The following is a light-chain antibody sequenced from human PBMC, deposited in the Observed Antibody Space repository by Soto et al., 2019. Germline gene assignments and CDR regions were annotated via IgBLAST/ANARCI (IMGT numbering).Light chain of an antibody. CDR1: QSVSSY. CDR2: DAS. J-gene: IGKJ3*01. V-gene: IGKV3-11*01. CDR3: QPRILWPFT. Sequence: EVVLTQSPATLSLSPGERATLSCRASQSVSSYLGWYQQKPGQAPRLLIYDASNRATGIPARFSGSGSGTDFTLTISSLEPEDFSIYYCQPRILWPFTFGPGTTVDL.